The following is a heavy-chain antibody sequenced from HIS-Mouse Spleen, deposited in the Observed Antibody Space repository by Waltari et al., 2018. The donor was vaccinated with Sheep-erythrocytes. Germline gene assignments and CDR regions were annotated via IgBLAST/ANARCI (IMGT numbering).Heavy chain of an antibody. D-gene: IGHD5-12*01. CDR1: GGSISSSSYY. Sequence: QLQLQESGPGLVKPSETLSLTCTVSGGSISSSSYYWGWIRQPPGKGLEWIGSIYYSGSTYYNPSLKGRVTISVDTSKNQFSLKLSSVTAADTAVYYCARAVDIVATIDYWGQGTLVTVSS. V-gene: IGHV4-39*07. CDR2: IYYSGST. CDR3: ARAVDIVATIDY. J-gene: IGHJ4*02.